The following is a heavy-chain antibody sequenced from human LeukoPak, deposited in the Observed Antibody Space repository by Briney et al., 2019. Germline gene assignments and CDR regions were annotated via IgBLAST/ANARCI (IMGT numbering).Heavy chain of an antibody. J-gene: IGHJ5*02. Sequence: ASVKVSCKASGYTFTSYYMHWVRQAPGQGLEWMGIINPSGGSTSYAQKFQGRVTMTRDTSTSTVYMELSSLRSEDTAVYYCARDLNIVVVPAAICLGTWGQGTLVTVSS. V-gene: IGHV1-46*01. D-gene: IGHD2-2*01. CDR3: ARDLNIVVVPAAICLGT. CDR2: INPSGGST. CDR1: GYTFTSYY.